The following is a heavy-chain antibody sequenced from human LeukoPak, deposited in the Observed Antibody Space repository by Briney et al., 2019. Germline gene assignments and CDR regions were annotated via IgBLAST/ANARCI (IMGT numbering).Heavy chain of an antibody. CDR2: IYYSGST. J-gene: IGHJ6*02. D-gene: IGHD3-10*01. Sequence: SETLSLTCTVSGGSISSSSYYWGWIRLPPGKGLEWIGSIYYSGSTYYNPSLKSRVTISVDTSKNQFSLKLSSVTAADTAVYYCARDHMVRGVYYYGMDVWGQGTTVTVSS. CDR1: GGSISSSSYY. CDR3: ARDHMVRGVYYYGMDV. V-gene: IGHV4-39*02.